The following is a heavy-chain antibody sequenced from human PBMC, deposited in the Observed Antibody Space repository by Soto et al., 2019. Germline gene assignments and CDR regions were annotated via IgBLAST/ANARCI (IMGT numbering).Heavy chain of an antibody. CDR3: AKSATVPAAIAY. V-gene: IGHV1-69*13. Sequence: SVKVSCKASGCTFSSYAISCVRQAPGQGLEWMGGIIPIFGTANYAQKFQGRVTITADESASTAYMELSSLRSEDTAVYYCAKSATVPAAIAYWGQGTLVTVSS. CDR1: GCTFSSYA. J-gene: IGHJ4*02. CDR2: IIPIFGTA. D-gene: IGHD2-2*02.